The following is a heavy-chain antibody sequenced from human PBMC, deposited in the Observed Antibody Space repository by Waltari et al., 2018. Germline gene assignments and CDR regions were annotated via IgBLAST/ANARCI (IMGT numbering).Heavy chain of an antibody. CDR1: GGSFRGYY. J-gene: IGHJ6*02. V-gene: IGHV4-34*02. CDR3: VRLEDCTGPGGNCYSGDSFAMDV. CDR2: INHNGNM. D-gene: IGHD2-8*02. Sequence: QVQLQQWGAGLLQPSETLSLTCAVYGGSFRGYYWGWVRQPPGRGLEWIGEINHNGNMNRNPSLRSRVTMLVDTSKSQLSLKINSVTAADTAVYYCVRLEDCTGPGGNCYSGDSFAMDVWGQGTTVTVSS.